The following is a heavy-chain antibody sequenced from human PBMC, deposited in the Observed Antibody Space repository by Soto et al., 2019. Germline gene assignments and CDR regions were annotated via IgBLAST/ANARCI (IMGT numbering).Heavy chain of an antibody. J-gene: IGHJ6*02. CDR1: GFTYSSYG. D-gene: IGHD3-22*01. CDR2: ISSSSGTT. V-gene: IGHV3-48*02. Sequence: GGSLRLSCAASGFTYSSYGMNWVRQAPGKGLDWVSHISSSSGTTYYADSVKGRFTMSRDNARNSLYLQMNSLRDEDTAVYYCARDWGYYYDYSHSLTQKYYYYNGMDVWGQGTTVTVSS. CDR3: ARDWGYYYDYSHSLTQKYYYYNGMDV.